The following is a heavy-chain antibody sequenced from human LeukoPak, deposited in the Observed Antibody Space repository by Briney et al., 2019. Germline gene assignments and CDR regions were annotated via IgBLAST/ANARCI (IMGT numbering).Heavy chain of an antibody. CDR3: ARSPFNGLLDY. CDR2: IYYSGGT. Sequence: PSQTLSLTCTVSGGSISSGGYYWSWIRQHPGKGLEWIGYIYYSGGTYYNPSLKSRVTISVDTSKNQFSLKLSSVTAADTAVYYCARSPFNGLLDYWGQGTLVTVSS. D-gene: IGHD2-8*01. V-gene: IGHV4-31*03. CDR1: GGSISSGGYY. J-gene: IGHJ4*02.